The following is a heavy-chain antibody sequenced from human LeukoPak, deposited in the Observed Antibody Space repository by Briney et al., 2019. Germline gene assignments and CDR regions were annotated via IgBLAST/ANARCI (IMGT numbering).Heavy chain of an antibody. D-gene: IGHD2-8*01. CDR2: VYYVGNT. V-gene: IGHV4-39*01. J-gene: IGHJ4*02. Sequence: SETLSLTCTVSSDSISNSDFYWVWVRQSPGRGLDWIGNVYYVGNTYYNPSLKSRLTISVDTSQSQFSLTLSSVTAADTDVYYCARVGSGTNTPSLYGSFDSGGQGHLVTVSS. CDR3: ARVGSGTNTPSLYGSFDS. CDR1: SDSISNSDFY.